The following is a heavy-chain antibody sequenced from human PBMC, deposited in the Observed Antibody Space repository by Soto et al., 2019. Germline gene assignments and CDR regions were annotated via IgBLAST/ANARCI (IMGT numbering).Heavy chain of an antibody. CDR3: ARDSVTRVSSDIPGMDV. D-gene: IGHD3-10*01. CDR2: IGEGGVSR. J-gene: IGHJ6*02. Sequence: EVRLLESGGGLVQPGGSLRLSCVASGFDFSTYAMSWVRQAPGKGLEWVSVIGEGGVSRVYADAVKGRFTLSRDNSKNTLYLQMTSLRVDDTAMYYCARDSVTRVSSDIPGMDVWGQGTTVSVSS. CDR1: GFDFSTYA. V-gene: IGHV3-23*01.